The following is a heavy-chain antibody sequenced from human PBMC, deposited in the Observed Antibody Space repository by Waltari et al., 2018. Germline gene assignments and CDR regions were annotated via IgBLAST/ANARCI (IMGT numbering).Heavy chain of an antibody. J-gene: IGHJ4*02. V-gene: IGHV3-9*03. CDR1: GFTFDDYA. CDR2: ISWNSGSI. CDR3: AKDVVATITYSFDY. D-gene: IGHD5-12*01. Sequence: EVQLVESGGGLVQPGRSLRLSCAASGFTFDDYAMHWVGQAPGKGLEWVSGISWNSGSIGYAYSVKGRFTISRDNAKNSLYLQMNSLRAEDMALYYCAKDVVATITYSFDYWGQGTLVTVSS.